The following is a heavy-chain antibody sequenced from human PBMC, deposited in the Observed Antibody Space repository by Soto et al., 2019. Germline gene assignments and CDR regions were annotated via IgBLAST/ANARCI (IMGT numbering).Heavy chain of an antibody. Sequence: SETLSLTCTVSGSSISSGGYYWSWIRQHPGKGLEWIGYIYYSGSTYYNPSLKSRVTISGDTSKNQFSLKLSSVTAADTAVYYCASTADRSGYYDTFDYWGQGTLVTVSS. CDR2: IYYSGST. D-gene: IGHD3-22*01. V-gene: IGHV4-31*03. CDR1: GSSISSGGYY. CDR3: ASTADRSGYYDTFDY. J-gene: IGHJ4*02.